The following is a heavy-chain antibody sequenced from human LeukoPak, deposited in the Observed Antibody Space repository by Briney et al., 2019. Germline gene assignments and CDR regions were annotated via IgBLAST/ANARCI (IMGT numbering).Heavy chain of an antibody. CDR1: GFTFDDYA. CDR2: INWNSDSI. D-gene: IGHD3-22*01. CDR3: AREDYYYDSSGYYLSNFDY. Sequence: GGSLRLSCAVSGFTFDDYAMHWVRQVPGKGLEWVSGINWNSDSIGYADSVKGRFTISRDNAKNSLYLQMNSLRAEDTAVYYCAREDYYYDSSGYYLSNFDYWGQGTLVTVSS. V-gene: IGHV3-9*01. J-gene: IGHJ4*02.